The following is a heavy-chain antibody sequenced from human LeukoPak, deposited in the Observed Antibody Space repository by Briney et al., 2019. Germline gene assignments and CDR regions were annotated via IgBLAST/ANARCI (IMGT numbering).Heavy chain of an antibody. CDR2: IYHSGST. Sequence: PSETLSLTCTVSGYSISSGYYWGWIRQPPGKGLEWIGSIYHSGSTYYNPSLKSRVTISVDTSKNQFSLKLSSVTAADTAVYYCSIFTYDILTGYYSDYWGQGTLVTASS. D-gene: IGHD3-9*01. J-gene: IGHJ4*02. CDR1: GYSISSGYY. CDR3: SIFTYDILTGYYSDY. V-gene: IGHV4-38-2*02.